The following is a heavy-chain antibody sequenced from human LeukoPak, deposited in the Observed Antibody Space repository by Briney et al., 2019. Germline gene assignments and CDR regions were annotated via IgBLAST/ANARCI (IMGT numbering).Heavy chain of an antibody. CDR1: GYTFTSYN. J-gene: IGHJ6*02. Sequence: ASVKVSYKASGYTFTSYNINWVRQATGQGLEWMGWMNPNSGNTGYAQKFQGRVSMTRDTSISTAYMELSSLRSEDTAVYYCARGPVEAVFGVSTEDWGQGTTVTVSS. CDR3: ARGPVEAVFGVSTED. V-gene: IGHV1-8*01. CDR2: MNPNSGNT. D-gene: IGHD3-10*02.